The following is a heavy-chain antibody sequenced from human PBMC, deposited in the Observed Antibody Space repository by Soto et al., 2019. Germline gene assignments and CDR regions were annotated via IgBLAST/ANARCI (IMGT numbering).Heavy chain of an antibody. J-gene: IGHJ6*03. CDR2: ISSSSSYI. V-gene: IGHV3-21*01. CDR3: ARPPTLFGELIYYYYMDV. CDR1: GFTFSSYS. D-gene: IGHD3-10*02. Sequence: PGGSLRLSCAASGFTFSSYSMNWVRQAPGKGLEWVSSISSSSSYIYYADSVKGRFTISRDNAKNSLYLQMNSLRAEDTAVYYCARPPTLFGELIYYYYMDVWGKGTTVTVSS.